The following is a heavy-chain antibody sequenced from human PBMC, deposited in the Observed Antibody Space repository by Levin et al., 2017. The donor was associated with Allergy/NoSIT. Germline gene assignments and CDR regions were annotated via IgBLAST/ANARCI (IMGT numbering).Heavy chain of an antibody. J-gene: IGHJ4*02. Sequence: GGSLRLSCAASGFTFSSYAMHWVRQAPGKGLEWVAVISYDGSNKYYADSVKGRFTISRDNSKNTLYLQMNSLRAEDTAVYYCARDRALLTQYSSGWWYFDYWGQGTLVTVSS. CDR3: ARDRALLTQYSSGWWYFDY. CDR2: ISYDGSNK. CDR1: GFTFSSYA. V-gene: IGHV3-30-3*01. D-gene: IGHD6-19*01.